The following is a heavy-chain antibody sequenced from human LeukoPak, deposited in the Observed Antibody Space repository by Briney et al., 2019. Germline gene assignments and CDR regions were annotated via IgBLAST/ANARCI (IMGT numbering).Heavy chain of an antibody. CDR2: ISAYNGNT. CDR3: ARDTRTMTAVTRGQHYYYGLDV. D-gene: IGHD4-17*01. CDR1: GYTFTSYG. Sequence: ASVKVSCKASGYTFTSYGISWVRQAPGQGLEWMGWISAYNGNTNYAQKLQGRVTMTTDTSTSTAYMELRSLRSDDTAVYYCARDTRTMTAVTRGQHYYYGLDVWGQGTTVTVSS. V-gene: IGHV1-18*01. J-gene: IGHJ6*02.